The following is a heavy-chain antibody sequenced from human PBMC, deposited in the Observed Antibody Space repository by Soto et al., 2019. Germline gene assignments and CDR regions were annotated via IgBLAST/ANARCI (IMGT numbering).Heavy chain of an antibody. CDR3: ARDRGEGVDY. J-gene: IGHJ4*02. V-gene: IGHV4-31*03. Sequence: QVQLQGSGPGLVKPSQTLSLTCIVSGGPISSGGYCWCWIRQLPGKGMEWIVYVYNSGNTDHNPSLMSRVTIALDTSKNQYSLRLSSVTDADTAVYYCARDRGEGVDYWGQGTLVNVSS. CDR2: VYNSGNT. CDR1: GGPISSGGYC. D-gene: IGHD3-10*01.